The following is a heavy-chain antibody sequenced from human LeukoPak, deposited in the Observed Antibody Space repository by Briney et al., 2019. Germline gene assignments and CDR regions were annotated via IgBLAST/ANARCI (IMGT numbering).Heavy chain of an antibody. V-gene: IGHV1-69*05. CDR3: ARKRGEYNWNYELADYYMDV. D-gene: IGHD1-7*01. CDR1: GGTFSSYA. Sequence: PWASVKVSCKASGGTFSSYAISWVRQAPGQGLEWMGGIIPIFGTANYAQKFQGRVTITTDESTSTAYMELSSLRSEDTAVYYCARKRGEYNWNYELADYYMDVWGKGTTVTVSS. CDR2: IIPIFGTA. J-gene: IGHJ6*03.